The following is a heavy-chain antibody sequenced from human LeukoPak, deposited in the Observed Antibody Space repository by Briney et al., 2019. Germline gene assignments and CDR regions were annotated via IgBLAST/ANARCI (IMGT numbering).Heavy chain of an antibody. CDR1: GGSISSSSSY. D-gene: IGHD3-10*01. V-gene: IGHV4-39*07. CDR2: IYYSGSS. Sequence: SETLSLTCSVSGGSISSSSSYWGWIRQPPGKGLEWIGSIYYSGSSFDNPALKSRVTISVDTSKNQFSLKLSSVTAADTAVYYCARAKLMVRGVIRAFDIWGQGTMVTVSS. CDR3: ARAKLMVRGVIRAFDI. J-gene: IGHJ3*02.